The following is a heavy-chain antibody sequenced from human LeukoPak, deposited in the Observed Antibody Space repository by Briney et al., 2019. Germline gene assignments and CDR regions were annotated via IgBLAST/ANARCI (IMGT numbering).Heavy chain of an antibody. CDR1: GFTFSSYW. D-gene: IGHD2-2*01. CDR2: INSDGSST. V-gene: IGHV3-74*01. CDR3: APVAYCSSTSCYGPLPDY. Sequence: GGSLRLSCAASGFTFSSYWMHWVRQAPGKGLVWVSRINSDGSSTSYADSVKGRFTISRDNAKNTLYLQMNSLRAEDTAVYYCAPVAYCSSTSCYGPLPDYWGQGTLVTVSS. J-gene: IGHJ4*02.